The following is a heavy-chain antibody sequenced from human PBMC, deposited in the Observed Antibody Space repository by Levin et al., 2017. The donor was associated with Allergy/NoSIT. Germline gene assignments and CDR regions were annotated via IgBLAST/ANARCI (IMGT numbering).Heavy chain of an antibody. CDR2: MYHTGST. D-gene: IGHD2-15*01. CDR1: GYSITSDYS. J-gene: IGHJ3*02. V-gene: IGHV4-38-2*02. Sequence: NASETLSLTCAVSGYSITSDYSWGWIRQSPGKGLEWIGSMYHTGSTSYNPSLKSRVTESRDTSKNPFSLNLSSVTAADPACYYCAREKVGSFDIWGQGRMVIVST. CDR3: AREKVGSFDI.